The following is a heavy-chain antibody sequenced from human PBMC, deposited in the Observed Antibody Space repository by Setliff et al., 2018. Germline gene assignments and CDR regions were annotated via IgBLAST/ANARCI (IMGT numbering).Heavy chain of an antibody. CDR1: GFTFSGYW. J-gene: IGHJ4*02. D-gene: IGHD2-15*01. V-gene: IGHV3-7*01. CDR2: IKQDGITI. Sequence: GGSLRLSCAASGFTFSGYWMSWVRQAPGKGLEWVANIKQDGITINYSDSVKGRFTISRDNSENTLYLQMNSLRPDDTAVYHCARSDGGSSGLDYWGQGTLVTVSS. CDR3: ARSDGGSSGLDY.